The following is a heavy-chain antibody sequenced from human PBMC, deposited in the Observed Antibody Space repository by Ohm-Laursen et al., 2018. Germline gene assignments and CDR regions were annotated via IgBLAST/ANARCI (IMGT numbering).Heavy chain of an antibody. CDR2: IEQDGSEK. J-gene: IGHJ4*02. Sequence: SLRLSCAASGFTFSTYWMNWIRQAPGKGLEWVANIEQDGSEKNYVESVKGRFTISRDNAKNSLFLQLNALRAEDTAVYYCAAGSGWLIDYWGQGPWSPSPQ. V-gene: IGHV3-7*01. CDR1: GFTFSTYW. CDR3: AAGSGWLIDY. D-gene: IGHD6-19*01.